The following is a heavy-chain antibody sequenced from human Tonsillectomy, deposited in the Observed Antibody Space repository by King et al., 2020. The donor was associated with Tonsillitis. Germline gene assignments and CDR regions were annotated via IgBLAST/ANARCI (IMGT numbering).Heavy chain of an antibody. CDR3: ARDDRRSDFWNNSYNYYYYAMDV. CDR1: GFTFSDYS. J-gene: IGHJ6*02. V-gene: IGHV3-11*01. Sequence: VQLVESGGSLVKPGGSLRLSCAASGFTFSDYSMSWIRQAPGKVLEWVSYISSGGGTTFYADSAKGRFTISRDNAKNSLYLQMNSLRAEDTAVYYCARDDRRSDFWNNSYNYYYYAMDVWGQGTTVTVSS. CDR2: ISSGGGTT. D-gene: IGHD3-3*01.